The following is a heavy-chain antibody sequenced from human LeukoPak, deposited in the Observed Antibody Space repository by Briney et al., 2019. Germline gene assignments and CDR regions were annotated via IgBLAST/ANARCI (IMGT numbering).Heavy chain of an antibody. CDR1: GFTVSSKY. J-gene: IGHJ4*02. CDR2: IYSGGTT. D-gene: IGHD3-22*01. V-gene: IGHV3-66*01. Sequence: GALRLSCAASGFTVSSKYMSWVRQAPGKGLEWVSVIYSGGTTYYADSVKGRFTISRDNSKNTLYLQMNSLRAEDTAVYYCARDCSASSSDYYPLGYWGQGTLVAVSP. CDR3: ARDCSASSSDYYPLGY.